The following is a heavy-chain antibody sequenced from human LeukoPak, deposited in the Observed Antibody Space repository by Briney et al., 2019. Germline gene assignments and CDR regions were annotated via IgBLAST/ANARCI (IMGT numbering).Heavy chain of an antibody. CDR3: AKARGYSGYDESLFDY. Sequence: ASVKVSCKASGYTFTSYDINWVRQATGQGLEWMGWMNPNSGNTGYAQKFQGRVTMTRNTSISTAYMEPSSLRSEDTAVYYCAKARGYSGYDESLFDYWGQGTLVTVSS. CDR2: MNPNSGNT. V-gene: IGHV1-8*01. J-gene: IGHJ4*02. CDR1: GYTFTSYD. D-gene: IGHD5-12*01.